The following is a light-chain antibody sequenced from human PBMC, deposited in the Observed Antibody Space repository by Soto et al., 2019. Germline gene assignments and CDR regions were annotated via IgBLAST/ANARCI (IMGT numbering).Light chain of an antibody. CDR2: EVS. J-gene: IGLJ1*01. CDR3: SSYTSRSTDV. V-gene: IGLV2-14*01. CDR1: SSDVGGYKY. Sequence: QSVLTQPASVSGSPGQSITISCTGTSSDVGGYKYVSWYQQHPGKAPKLRIYEVSRRPSGVSNRFSSSKSGNTASLTISGRQAEDEADYYFSSYTSRSTDVFGTGTKLTVL.